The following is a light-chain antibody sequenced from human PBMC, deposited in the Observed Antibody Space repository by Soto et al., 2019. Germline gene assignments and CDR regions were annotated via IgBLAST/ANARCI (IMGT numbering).Light chain of an antibody. CDR3: QQTASAPFT. J-gene: IGKJ3*01. CDR2: GAS. CDR1: QGISNF. Sequence: DIQMTQSPSSLSAYLGDRATITCRASQGISNFLAWYQQKPGRLPKLLLFGASTLHSGVPDRFSGSGSGTDFTLTITSLQPEDFATYYCQQTASAPFTFGRGTKVDIK. V-gene: IGKV1-27*01.